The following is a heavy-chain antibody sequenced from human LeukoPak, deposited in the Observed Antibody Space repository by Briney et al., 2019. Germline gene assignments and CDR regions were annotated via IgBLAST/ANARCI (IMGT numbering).Heavy chain of an antibody. CDR3: ARHGGIAVASNWFDP. Sequence: GGSLRLSCAASGFTFDDYGMSWVRQAPGKGLEWVSDINWNGASTGYGDSLKGRFTISRDNAKNSLYLQMNSLRAEDMAFYYCARHGGIAVASNWFDPWGQGTLVTVSS. CDR1: GFTFDDYG. D-gene: IGHD6-19*01. V-gene: IGHV3-20*04. J-gene: IGHJ5*02. CDR2: INWNGAST.